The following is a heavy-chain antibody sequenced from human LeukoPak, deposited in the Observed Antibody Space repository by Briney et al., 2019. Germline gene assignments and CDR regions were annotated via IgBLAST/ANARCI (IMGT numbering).Heavy chain of an antibody. D-gene: IGHD3-10*01. CDR2: IYTSGST. CDR1: GGSISSSSYY. CDR3: VRGPYGSGISNWFDP. J-gene: IGHJ5*02. V-gene: IGHV4-61*05. Sequence: SETLSLTCTVSGGSISSSSYYWGWIRQPPGKGLEWIGRIYTSGSTNYNPSLQSRVTVSVDTSKNQFSLRLTSVSAADTAVYYCVRGPYGSGISNWFDPWGQGTQVIVSS.